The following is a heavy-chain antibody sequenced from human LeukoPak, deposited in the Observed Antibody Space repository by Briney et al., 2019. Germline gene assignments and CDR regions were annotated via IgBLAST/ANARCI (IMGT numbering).Heavy chain of an antibody. CDR3: ARVRGVAATTGAFDY. Sequence: PSETLSLTCTVSSGSISSYYWSWIRKPPGKGLEWVANIKQDGSEKYYVDSVKGRFTISRDNAKNSLYLQMNSLRAEDTAVYYCARVRGVAATTGAFDYWGQGTLVTVSS. J-gene: IGHJ4*02. CDR1: SGSISSYY. V-gene: IGHV3-7*01. CDR2: IKQDGSEK. D-gene: IGHD2-15*01.